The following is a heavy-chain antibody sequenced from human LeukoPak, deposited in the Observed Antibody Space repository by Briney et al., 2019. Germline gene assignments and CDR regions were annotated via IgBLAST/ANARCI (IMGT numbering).Heavy chain of an antibody. J-gene: IGHJ4*02. V-gene: IGHV3-23*01. Sequence: GGSLRLSCAASGFTVSSYAMTWVRQAPGKGLEWVSAIGYSAGDTYYADSVKGRFTISRDNSMNTLYLQMSSLRADDTALYYCAKDDDRHHHDVDHWGQGTLVTVSS. CDR2: IGYSAGDT. CDR1: GFTVSSYA. CDR3: AKDDDRHHHDVDH. D-gene: IGHD3-3*01.